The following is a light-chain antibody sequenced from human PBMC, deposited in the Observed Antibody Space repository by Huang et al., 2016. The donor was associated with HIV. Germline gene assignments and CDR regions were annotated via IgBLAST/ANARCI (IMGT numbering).Light chain of an antibody. CDR1: HDISTF. Sequence: DIEMTQSPPTPSASIGDRVTLTCRASHDISTFLAWYQQKPGSPPKLLIYGASIVQSGVPSRFSGSGSGTDFTLTINSLQPEDVANYYCQKYDSAPRTFGQGTKVEVK. CDR3: QKYDSAPRT. CDR2: GAS. J-gene: IGKJ1*01. V-gene: IGKV1-27*01.